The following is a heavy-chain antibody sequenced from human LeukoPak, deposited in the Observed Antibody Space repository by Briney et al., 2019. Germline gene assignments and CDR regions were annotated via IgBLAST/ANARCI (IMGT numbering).Heavy chain of an antibody. CDR1: GFTFSSYS. CDR3: ARDSPLPYPTVDY. J-gene: IGHJ4*02. V-gene: IGHV3-21*01. CDR2: ISSSSSYI. D-gene: IGHD4-17*01. Sequence: PGGSLRLSCAASGFTFSSYSMNWVRQAPGKGLEWVSSISSSSSYIYYADSVKGRFTISRDNAKNSLYLQMNSLRAEDTAVYYCARDSPLPYPTVDYWGQGTLVTVSS.